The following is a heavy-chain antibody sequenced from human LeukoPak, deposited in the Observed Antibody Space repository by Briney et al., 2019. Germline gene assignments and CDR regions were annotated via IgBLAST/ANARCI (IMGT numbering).Heavy chain of an antibody. D-gene: IGHD3-3*01. J-gene: IGHJ4*02. V-gene: IGHV3-30-3*01. CDR1: GFTFSRFA. CDR3: ARDPGTIFDVVNYYFDY. CDR2: ISDDGSNQ. Sequence: PGGSLRLSCAASGFTFSRFAMHWVRQAPVRGLEWVAIISDDGSNQYYANSVRGRFTISRDNSKNTLYLQMSSLREEDTALYYCARDPGTIFDVVNYYFDYWGQGTLVTVSS.